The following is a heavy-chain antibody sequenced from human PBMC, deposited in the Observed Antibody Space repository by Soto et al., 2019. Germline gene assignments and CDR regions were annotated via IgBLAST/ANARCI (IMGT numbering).Heavy chain of an antibody. V-gene: IGHV3-23*01. CDR1: GFTFSSYA. CDR3: AKDHESDY. CDR2: ISGSGGGT. Sequence: GGSLRLSCAASGFTFSSYAMSWIRQAPGKGLEWVSAISGSGGGTYYVDSVKGRFTISGDNSKNTLYLQMNSLRAEDSALYYCAKDHESDYWAQGTLVTVSS. J-gene: IGHJ4*02.